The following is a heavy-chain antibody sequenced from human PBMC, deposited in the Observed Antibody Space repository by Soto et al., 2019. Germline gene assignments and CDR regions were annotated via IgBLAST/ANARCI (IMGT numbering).Heavy chain of an antibody. J-gene: IGHJ4*02. CDR1: GFTFSSYS. CDR3: ARRGSGSYYDY. D-gene: IGHD1-26*01. CDR2: ISGSGGST. V-gene: IGHV3-23*01. Sequence: SGGSLRLXCAASGFTFSSYSMNWVRQAPGKGLEWVSAISGSGGSTYYADSVKGRFTISRDNSKNTLYLQMNSLRAEDTAVYYCARRGSGSYYDYWGQGTLVTVSS.